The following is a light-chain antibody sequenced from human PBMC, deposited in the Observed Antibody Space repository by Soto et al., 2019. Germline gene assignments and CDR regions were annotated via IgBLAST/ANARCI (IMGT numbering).Light chain of an antibody. Sequence: EIVLTQSPGTLSLSPGERATLSCRASQTISSSLLAWYQQKPGQAPRLLMYGASSRATGIPDRFSGSGSGTDFTLTSSRLEPEDFAVYYCQHYDSSLFTFGPGTKVDI. CDR3: QHYDSSLFT. CDR2: GAS. CDR1: QTISSSL. V-gene: IGKV3-20*01. J-gene: IGKJ3*01.